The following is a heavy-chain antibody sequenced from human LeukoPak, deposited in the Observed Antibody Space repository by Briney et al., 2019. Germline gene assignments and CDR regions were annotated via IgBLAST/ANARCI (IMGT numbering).Heavy chain of an antibody. CDR1: GFTFSSYG. CDR3: AKDREDERVVWFGQSCDY. V-gene: IGHV3-23*01. CDR2: ISGSGGST. J-gene: IGHJ4*02. D-gene: IGHD3-10*01. Sequence: GGSLRLSCAASGFTFSSYGMSGVRQAPGRGLEWVSAISGSGGSTYYADSLKGRFTISRDNSKNTLYLQMNSLRAEDTAVYYCAKDREDERVVWFGQSCDYWGQGTLVTVSS.